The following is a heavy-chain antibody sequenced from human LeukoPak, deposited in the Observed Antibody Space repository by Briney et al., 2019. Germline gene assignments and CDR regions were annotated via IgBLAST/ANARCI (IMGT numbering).Heavy chain of an antibody. CDR1: GGSISGYI. J-gene: IGHJ6*02. D-gene: IGHD6-19*01. CDR2: MYYSGST. Sequence: PSETLSLTCTVSGGSISGYIWSWVRQPPGKGLEWIGYMYYSGSTIYNPSLKSRVTISVDTSKNQFSLKLSSVTAADTAMYYCARTIAVAGPYHYYYDMDVWGQGTTVTVSS. V-gene: IGHV4-59*08. CDR3: ARTIAVAGPYHYYYDMDV.